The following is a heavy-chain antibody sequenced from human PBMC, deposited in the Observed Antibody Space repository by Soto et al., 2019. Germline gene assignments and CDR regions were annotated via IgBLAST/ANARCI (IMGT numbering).Heavy chain of an antibody. Sequence: SETLSLTCTVSGGSISSYYWSWIRQPPGKGLEWIGYISYSGKSNYNPSLKSRVIISVDTSNNQFSLKLSSVTAADTAVYYCTTQGFGNLHGLVDVWGQGTTVTVSS. CDR1: GGSISSYY. V-gene: IGHV4-59*08. CDR3: TTQGFGNLHGLVDV. J-gene: IGHJ6*02. CDR2: ISYSGKS. D-gene: IGHD3-10*01.